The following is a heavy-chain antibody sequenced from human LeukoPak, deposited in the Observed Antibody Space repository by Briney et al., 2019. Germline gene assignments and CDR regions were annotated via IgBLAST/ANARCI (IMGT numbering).Heavy chain of an antibody. Sequence: PGGSLRLSCAASGFTVSSNYMSWVRQAPGKGLEWVSVIYSGGNTYYADSVKGRFTISRDNARNSVYLQTNSLRAEDRAVYYCARDPAARSGNYSYHGMDVWGLGTTVTVSS. J-gene: IGHJ6*02. CDR1: GFTVSSNY. V-gene: IGHV3-53*01. CDR2: IYSGGNT. D-gene: IGHD1-26*01. CDR3: ARDPAARSGNYSYHGMDV.